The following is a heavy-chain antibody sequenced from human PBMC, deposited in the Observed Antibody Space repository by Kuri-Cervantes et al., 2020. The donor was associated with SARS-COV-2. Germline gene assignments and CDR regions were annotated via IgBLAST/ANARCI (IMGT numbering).Heavy chain of an antibody. CDR3: ARRYGGHFHAVAAPGPYYFDY. CDR1: GCSISSGYY. J-gene: IGHJ4*02. V-gene: IGHV4-38-2*01. Sequence: ESLKISCAVSGCSISSGYYWCWIRQPPGKGLEGIGSIYHSGSTYYNPFLKRRVTISVDTSKNQYSLKLSSVTAADTAVYYCARRYGGHFHAVAAPGPYYFDYWGQGTLVTVSS. CDR2: IYHSGST. D-gene: IGHD6-19*01.